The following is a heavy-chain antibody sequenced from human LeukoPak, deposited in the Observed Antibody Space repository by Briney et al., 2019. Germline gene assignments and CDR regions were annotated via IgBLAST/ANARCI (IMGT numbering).Heavy chain of an antibody. CDR1: GGSFSGYY. J-gene: IGHJ4*02. D-gene: IGHD2-2*01. V-gene: IGHV4-34*01. Sequence: SETLSPTCAVYGGSFSGYYWSWIRQPPGKGLEWIGEINHSGSTNYNPSLKSRVTISVDTSKNQFSLKLSSVTAADTAVYYCARGRNGRVPGPFDYWGQGTLVTVSS. CDR3: ARGRNGRVPGPFDY. CDR2: INHSGST.